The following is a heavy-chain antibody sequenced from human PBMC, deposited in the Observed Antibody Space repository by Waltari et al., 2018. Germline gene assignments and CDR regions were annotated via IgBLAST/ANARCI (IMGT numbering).Heavy chain of an antibody. CDR1: GYNYPTHW. CDR3: VREDFHTFDP. Sequence: EVQLVQSAAVVKKPGESLKISCTGSGYNYPTHWNGWVRQMPGKGLEWMGRIYPRDADTTYSPSFQGHVPLSVDKSINTAYLHGSSLKASDTAIYYCVREDFHTFDPWGKGTLVTVSS. V-gene: IGHV5-51*01. J-gene: IGHJ5*02. CDR2: IYPRDADT.